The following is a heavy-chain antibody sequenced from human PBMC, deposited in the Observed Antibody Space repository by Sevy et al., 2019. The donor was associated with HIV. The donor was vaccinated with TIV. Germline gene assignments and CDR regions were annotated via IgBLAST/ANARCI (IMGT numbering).Heavy chain of an antibody. CDR1: GFTFSTYG. J-gene: IGHJ6*02. CDR2: ILYDGSNK. CDR3: ARGLAALPGYYYGMDV. D-gene: IGHD6-6*01. Sequence: GGSLRLSCTASGFTFSTYGLHWVRQAPGKGLEWVAVILYDGSNKYYGDSVKGRFTISRDNSNNTLYLQMNSLRGEDTAVYYCARGLAALPGYYYGMDVWGQGTTVTVSS. V-gene: IGHV3-30*04.